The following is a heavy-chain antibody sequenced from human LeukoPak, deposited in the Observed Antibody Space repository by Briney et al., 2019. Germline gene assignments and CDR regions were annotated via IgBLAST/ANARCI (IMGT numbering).Heavy chain of an antibody. Sequence: SVKVSCKASGGTFSSYAISWVRQAPGQGLEWMGRIIPIFGTANYAQKLQGRVTITTDESTSTAYMELSSLRSEDTAVYYCAREARDIVAYCGGDCDPPFYYFDYWGQGTLVTVSS. CDR3: AREARDIVAYCGGDCDPPFYYFDY. D-gene: IGHD2-21*02. J-gene: IGHJ4*02. CDR2: IIPIFGTA. CDR1: GGTFSSYA. V-gene: IGHV1-69*05.